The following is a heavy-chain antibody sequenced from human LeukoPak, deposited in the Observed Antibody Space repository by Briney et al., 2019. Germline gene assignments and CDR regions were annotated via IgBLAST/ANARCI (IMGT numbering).Heavy chain of an antibody. D-gene: IGHD3-16*02. V-gene: IGHV4-39*01. CDR1: GGSISSSSYY. J-gene: IGHJ5*02. CDR3: AGYDYVWGSYRS. Sequence: SETLSLTCTVSGGSISSSSYYWCWIRQPPGKGLEWIGSIYYSGSTYYNPSLKSRVTISVDTSKNQFSLKLSSVTAADTAVYYCAGYDYVWGSYRSWGQGTLVTVSS. CDR2: IYYSGST.